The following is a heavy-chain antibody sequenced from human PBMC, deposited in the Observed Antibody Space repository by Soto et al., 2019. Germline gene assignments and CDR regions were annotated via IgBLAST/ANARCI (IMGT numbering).Heavy chain of an antibody. Sequence: ASVKISCKASGYMFTKSAMHWVRQAPGQRLEWMGWISGDSGNTKYSPKLQDRVTITRDTSASTAYMELSSLRSEDTALYYCARDGVAAGNINFEYWGQGTPVTVSS. J-gene: IGHJ4*01. CDR2: ISGDSGNT. CDR3: ARDGVAAGNINFEY. V-gene: IGHV1-3*01. CDR1: GYMFTKSA. D-gene: IGHD6-19*01.